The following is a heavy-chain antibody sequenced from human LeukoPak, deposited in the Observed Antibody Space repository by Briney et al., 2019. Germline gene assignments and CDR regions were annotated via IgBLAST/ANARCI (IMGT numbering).Heavy chain of an antibody. CDR2: IKQDGSEK. V-gene: IGHV3-7*01. Sequence: GGSLRLSCAASGFTFSSYWMSWVRQAPGKGLEWVANIKQDGSEKYYVDSVKGRFTISRDNAKNSLYLQMNSLRAEDTAVYYCARDPVPMYYYGSGSYFDYWGQGTLDTVSS. CDR3: ARDPVPMYYYGSGSYFDY. CDR1: GFTFSSYW. J-gene: IGHJ4*02. D-gene: IGHD3-10*01.